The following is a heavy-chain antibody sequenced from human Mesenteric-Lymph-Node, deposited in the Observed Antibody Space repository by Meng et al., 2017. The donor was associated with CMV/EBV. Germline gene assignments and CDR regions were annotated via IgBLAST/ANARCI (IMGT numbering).Heavy chain of an antibody. CDR1: GFRFSVYW. J-gene: IGHJ4*02. Sequence: SGFRFSVYWMHWVRQAPGKGLVWVSHIKSDGSGATYADSVKGRFTVSRDNAKNTLFLQMNSLRAEDTAVYYCAKDWSASVRGVIMADYWGQGTLVTVSS. CDR3: AKDWSASVRGVIMADY. CDR2: IKSDGSGA. D-gene: IGHD3-10*01. V-gene: IGHV3-74*01.